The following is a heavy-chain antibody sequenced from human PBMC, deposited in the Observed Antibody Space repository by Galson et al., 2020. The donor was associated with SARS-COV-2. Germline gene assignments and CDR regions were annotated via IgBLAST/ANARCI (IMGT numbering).Heavy chain of an antibody. J-gene: IGHJ6*02. V-gene: IGHV4-39*07. Sequence: SETLSLTCTVSGGSISSYDYYWGWIRQPPGKGLEWIGSVYYGGNTYYNPSLKSRLTISVDTSKNQFSLKLTSVTAAATALYYCASPGPLSSNWDISYYGMDVWGQGTTVTVSS. CDR1: GGSISSYDYY. CDR3: ASPGPLSSNWDISYYGMDV. CDR2: VYYGGNT. D-gene: IGHD6-13*01.